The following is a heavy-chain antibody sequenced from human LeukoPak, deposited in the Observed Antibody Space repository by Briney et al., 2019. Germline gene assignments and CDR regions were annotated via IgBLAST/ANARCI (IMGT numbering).Heavy chain of an antibody. CDR1: GGSISSYY. D-gene: IGHD3-22*01. J-gene: IGHJ6*03. CDR3: ARARYYYDSSGHYYYYYYMDV. Sequence: SSETLSLTCTVSGGSISSYYWSWIRQPPGKGLEWIGYIYYSGSTNYNPSLKSRVTISVDTSKNQFSLKLSSVTAADTAVYYCARARYYYDSSGHYYYYYYMDVWGKGTTVTISS. V-gene: IGHV4-59*01. CDR2: IYYSGST.